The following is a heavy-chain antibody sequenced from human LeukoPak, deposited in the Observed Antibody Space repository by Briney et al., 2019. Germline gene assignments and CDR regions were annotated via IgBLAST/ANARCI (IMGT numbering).Heavy chain of an antibody. J-gene: IGHJ4*02. CDR3: ARHSIVSSGWAFDY. CDR2: IYPGDSDT. D-gene: IGHD6-19*01. CDR1: GCSFTSYW. Sequence: GASLQISWKGSGCSFTSYWIGGVRQVPGKGLEWMGIIYPGDSDTRYRPSFQGQVTISADKSSRNASLQWSSLEASDTAMYYCARHSIVSSGWAFDYWGQGTLVTVSS. V-gene: IGHV5-51*01.